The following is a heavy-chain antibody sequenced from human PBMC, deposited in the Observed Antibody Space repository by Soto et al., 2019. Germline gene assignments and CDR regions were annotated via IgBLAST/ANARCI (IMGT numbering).Heavy chain of an antibody. CDR3: ARGQEGVVATH. Sequence: QVQLQPWGAGLLKPSATLSLTCAVNGGSLRGYYWSWIRQPPGKGLEWIGEIKDGGYTNYSPSLKSRATISSDRSNNQFSLMLNSVTAADTGVYYCARGQEGVVATHWDQGALVTVSS. D-gene: IGHD5-12*01. J-gene: IGHJ4*02. V-gene: IGHV4-34*01. CDR1: GGSLRGYY. CDR2: IKDGGYT.